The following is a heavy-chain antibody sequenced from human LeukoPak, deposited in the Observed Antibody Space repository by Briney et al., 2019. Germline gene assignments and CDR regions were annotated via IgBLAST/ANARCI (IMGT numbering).Heavy chain of an antibody. CDR1: GGSISSYY. CDR3: ASSDILTGYFGY. D-gene: IGHD3-9*01. Sequence: SETLSLTCTVSGGSISSYYGSWIRQPPGKGLEWIGYIYYSGSTNYNPSLKSRVTISVDTSKNQFSLKLSSVTAADTAVYYCASSDILTGYFGYWGQGTLDTVSS. CDR2: IYYSGST. V-gene: IGHV4-59*01. J-gene: IGHJ4*02.